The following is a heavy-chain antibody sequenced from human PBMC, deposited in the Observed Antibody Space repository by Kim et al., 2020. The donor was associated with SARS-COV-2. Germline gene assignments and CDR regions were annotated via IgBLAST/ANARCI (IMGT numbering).Heavy chain of an antibody. J-gene: IGHJ4*01. D-gene: IGHD3-10*01. V-gene: IGHV4-39*07. CDR1: GGSISSSSYY. CDR3: ARDPLYGSGSYLFDY. Sequence: SETLSLTCTVSGGSISSSSYYWGWIRQPPGKGLEWIGSIYYSGSTYYNPSLKSRVTISVDTSKNQFSLKLSSVTAADTAVYYCARDPLYGSGSYLFDYWG. CDR2: IYYSGST.